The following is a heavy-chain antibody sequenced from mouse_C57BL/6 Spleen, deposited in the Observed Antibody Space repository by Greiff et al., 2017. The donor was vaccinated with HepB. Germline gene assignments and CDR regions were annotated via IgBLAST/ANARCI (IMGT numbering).Heavy chain of an antibody. CDR1: GYSITSGYY. D-gene: IGHD2-1*01. V-gene: IGHV3-6*01. Sequence: EVQLQQSGPGLVKPSQSLSLTCSVTGYSITSGYYWNWIRQFPGNKLEWMGYISYDGSNNYNPSLKNRISITRDTSKNQFFLKLNSVTTEDTATYYCASWGIYYGNYFYFDYWGQGTTLTVSS. J-gene: IGHJ2*01. CDR3: ASWGIYYGNYFYFDY. CDR2: ISYDGSN.